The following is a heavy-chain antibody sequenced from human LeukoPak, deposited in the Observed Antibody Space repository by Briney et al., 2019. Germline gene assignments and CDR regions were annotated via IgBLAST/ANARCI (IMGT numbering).Heavy chain of an antibody. V-gene: IGHV3-53*01. CDR3: ARDPGQWRPDWYFDL. CDR2: IYSGGST. D-gene: IGHD6-19*01. CDR1: GFTVSSNY. Sequence: GGSLRLSCAASGFTVSSNYMSWVRQAPGKGLEWVSVIYSGGSTYYADSVKGRFTISRDNSRNTLYLQMNSLRAEDTAVYYCARDPGQWRPDWYFDLWGRGTLVTVSS. J-gene: IGHJ2*01.